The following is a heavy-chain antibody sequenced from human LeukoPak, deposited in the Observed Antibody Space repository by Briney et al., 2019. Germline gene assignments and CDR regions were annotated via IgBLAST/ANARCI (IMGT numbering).Heavy chain of an antibody. CDR3: ARDGSYYYGSGSYYLD. J-gene: IGHJ4*02. CDR1: GGSISSSSYY. Sequence: SETLSLTCTVSGGSISSSSYYWGWIRQPPGKGLEWIGSIYYSGSTYYNPSLKSRVTISVDTSKNQFSLKLSSVTAADTAVYYCARDGSYYYGSGSYYLDWGQGTLVTVSS. CDR2: IYYSGST. D-gene: IGHD3-10*01. V-gene: IGHV4-39*07.